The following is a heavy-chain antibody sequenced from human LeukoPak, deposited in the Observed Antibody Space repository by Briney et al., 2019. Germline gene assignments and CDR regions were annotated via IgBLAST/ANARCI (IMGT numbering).Heavy chain of an antibody. Sequence: TGGSLRLSCAVSGFTFSSYGMSWVRQAPGKGLEWVSAISDSGSDTYYADSVKGRFTISKDNSKNTLYLRMNSLRVDDTAVYYCAKRVPYSSSSVYFDYWGQGTLVTVSS. D-gene: IGHD6-6*01. CDR1: GFTFSSYG. V-gene: IGHV3-23*01. CDR2: ISDSGSDT. J-gene: IGHJ4*02. CDR3: AKRVPYSSSSVYFDY.